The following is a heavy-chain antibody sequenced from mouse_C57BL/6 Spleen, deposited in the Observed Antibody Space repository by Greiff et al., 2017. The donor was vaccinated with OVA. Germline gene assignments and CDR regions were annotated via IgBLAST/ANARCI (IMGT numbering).Heavy chain of an antibody. J-gene: IGHJ3*01. CDR3: ARYYDYDGGFAY. CDR1: GYAFTNYL. CDR2: INPGSGGT. V-gene: IGHV1-54*01. D-gene: IGHD2-4*01. Sequence: VQLVESGAELVRPGTSVKVSCKASGYAFTNYLIEWVKQRPGQGLEWIGVINPGSGGTNYNEKFKGKATLTADKSSSTAYMQLSSLTSEDSAVYFCARYYDYDGGFAYWGQGTLVTVSA.